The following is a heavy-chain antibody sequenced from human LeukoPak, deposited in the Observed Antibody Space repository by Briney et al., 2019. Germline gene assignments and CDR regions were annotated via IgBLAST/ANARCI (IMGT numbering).Heavy chain of an antibody. Sequence: PSETLSLTCTVSGGSISSGGYYWSWIRQHPGKGLEWIGYIYYSGSTYYNPSLKSRVTISVDTSKNQFSLKLSSVTAAATAVYYCARALSSSGSNWFEPWGQGTLVTVSS. V-gene: IGHV4-31*03. CDR2: IYYSGST. CDR3: ARALSSSGSNWFEP. J-gene: IGHJ5*02. D-gene: IGHD5-18*01. CDR1: GGSISSGGYY.